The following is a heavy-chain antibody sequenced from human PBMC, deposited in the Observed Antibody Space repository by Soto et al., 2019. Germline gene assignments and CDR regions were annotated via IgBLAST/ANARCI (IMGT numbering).Heavy chain of an antibody. CDR2: MNPNSGNT. Sequence: QVQLVQSGAEVKKPGASVKVSCKASGYTFTSYDINWVRQATGQGLEWMGWMNPNSGNTGYAQKFQGRVTMTRNTSIRTAYMELSCLRSEDTAVYYCARWPDGYYYYGMDVWGQGTTVTVSS. V-gene: IGHV1-8*01. CDR1: GYTFTSYD. J-gene: IGHJ6*02. CDR3: ARWPDGYYYYGMDV.